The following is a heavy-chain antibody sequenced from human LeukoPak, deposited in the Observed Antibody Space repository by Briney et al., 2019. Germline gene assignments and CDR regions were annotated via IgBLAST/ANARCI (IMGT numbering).Heavy chain of an antibody. CDR2: ISGSGGST. J-gene: IGHJ4*02. V-gene: IGHV3-23*01. CDR3: AKGRTPRYYGSGSYGY. D-gene: IGHD3-10*01. CDR1: GFTFNSYA. Sequence: GGSLRLSCAASGFTFNSYALSWFRQAPGKGLEWVSAISGSGGSTYYADSVKGRFTTSRGNSKNTLYLQMNSLRAEATAVYYCAKGRTPRYYGSGSYGYWGQGTLVTVSS.